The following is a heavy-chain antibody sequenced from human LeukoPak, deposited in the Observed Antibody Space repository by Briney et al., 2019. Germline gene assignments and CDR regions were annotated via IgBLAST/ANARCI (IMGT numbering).Heavy chain of an antibody. J-gene: IGHJ4*02. D-gene: IGHD3-10*01. CDR1: GFTFSTYA. CDR2: ITGSADRT. Sequence: GGSLRLSCAASGFTFSTYAMSWVRQARGKGLEWVSAITGSADRTHYADSVKGRFTISRDNSKNIVYLHMNSLRAKDTAVYFCARPQVVVLNPFDYWGQGTLVTVSS. V-gene: IGHV3-23*01. CDR3: ARPQVVVLNPFDY.